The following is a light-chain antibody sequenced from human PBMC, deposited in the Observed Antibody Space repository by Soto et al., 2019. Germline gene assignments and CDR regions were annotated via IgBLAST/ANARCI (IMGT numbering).Light chain of an antibody. V-gene: IGLV1-40*01. Sequence: QSVLTQPPSVSGAPGQRVTISCTGSSSNIGAGYDVHWYQQLPGTAPKILIYGNSNRPSGVPDRFSGSKSGTTASLANTGLQAEDEADYYCQSYDSSLGGSRVFGGGTKVTVL. J-gene: IGLJ2*01. CDR1: SSNIGAGYD. CDR3: QSYDSSLGGSRV. CDR2: GNS.